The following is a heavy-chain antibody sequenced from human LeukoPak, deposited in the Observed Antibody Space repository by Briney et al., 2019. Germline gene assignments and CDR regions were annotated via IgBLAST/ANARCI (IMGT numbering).Heavy chain of an antibody. CDR1: GYTFTGYY. Sequence: ASVKVSCKTSGYTFTGYYIHWVQQAPGQGLEWMGWINPNSGGTNYAQRFQGRVTMTRDTSISTAYMELSRLISDDTAVYYCARETTATLGYWGQGTLVTVSS. D-gene: IGHD4-17*01. CDR3: ARETTATLGY. CDR2: INPNSGGT. V-gene: IGHV1-2*02. J-gene: IGHJ4*02.